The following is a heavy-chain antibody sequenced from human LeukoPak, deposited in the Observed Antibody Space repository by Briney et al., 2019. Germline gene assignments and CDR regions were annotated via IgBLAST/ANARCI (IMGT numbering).Heavy chain of an antibody. Sequence: SETLSLTCTVSGGSISSYYWSWIRQPPGKGLEWIGYIYSSGSTNYNPSLKSRVTISVDTSKNQFSLKLSSVTAADTAVYYCARDEDSSGYSAFDIWGQGTMVTVSS. D-gene: IGHD3-22*01. J-gene: IGHJ3*02. CDR2: IYSSGST. CDR1: GGSISSYY. V-gene: IGHV4-59*01. CDR3: ARDEDSSGYSAFDI.